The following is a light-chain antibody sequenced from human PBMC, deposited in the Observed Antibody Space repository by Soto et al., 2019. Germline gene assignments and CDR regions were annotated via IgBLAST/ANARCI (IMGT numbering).Light chain of an antibody. CDR3: QQRSNWPPWT. CDR2: DAS. J-gene: IGKJ1*01. CDR1: QSVSSY. V-gene: IGKV3-11*01. Sequence: EIVLTQSPATLSLSPGERATLSCRASQSVSSYLAWHQQKPSQAPRLLIYDASNRATGIPARFSGSRSGTDFTLTISSLEPEDFAVYYGQQRSNWPPWTFGQGTKVDSK.